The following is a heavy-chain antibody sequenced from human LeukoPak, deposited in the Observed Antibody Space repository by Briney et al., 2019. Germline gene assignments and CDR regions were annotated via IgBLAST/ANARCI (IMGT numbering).Heavy chain of an antibody. J-gene: IGHJ4*02. D-gene: IGHD6-19*01. CDR1: GFTFSYYW. CDR3: ASSFSSGWRTDH. Sequence: GGSLRLSCAASGFTFSYYWMSWVRQAPGKGLEWVANIKQDGSDKYYVDSVKGRFTISRDNAKNSLYLQMHSLRVEDTGVYYCASSFSSGWRTDHWGQGTLVTVSS. CDR2: IKQDGSDK. V-gene: IGHV3-7*01.